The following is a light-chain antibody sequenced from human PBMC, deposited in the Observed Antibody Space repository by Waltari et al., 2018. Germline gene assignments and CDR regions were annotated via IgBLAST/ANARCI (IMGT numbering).Light chain of an antibody. CDR2: TND. Sequence: QSVLTQPPSASGTPGQRVTIYCSGSRSNIGRNAVNWYQQVPGTAPKLLNYTNDQRPSGVPDRFSGSKSGTSASLAISGLQSEDEAGYYCAAWDDSLSGFVFGTGTKVTVL. V-gene: IGLV1-44*01. J-gene: IGLJ1*01. CDR3: AAWDDSLSGFV. CDR1: RSNIGRNA.